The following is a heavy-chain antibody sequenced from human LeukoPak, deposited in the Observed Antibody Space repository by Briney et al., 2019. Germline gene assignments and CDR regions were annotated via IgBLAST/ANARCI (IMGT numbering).Heavy chain of an antibody. CDR2: ISGSGGST. CDR1: GFTFSSYA. CDR3: ARDHCYGSGSYYNPDY. Sequence: GGSLRLSCAASGFTFSSYAMSWVRQAPGKGLEWVSAISGSGGSTYYADSVKGRFTISRDNSKNTLYLQMNSLRAEDTAVYYCARDHCYGSGSYYNPDYWGQGTLVTVSS. D-gene: IGHD3-10*01. J-gene: IGHJ4*02. V-gene: IGHV3-23*01.